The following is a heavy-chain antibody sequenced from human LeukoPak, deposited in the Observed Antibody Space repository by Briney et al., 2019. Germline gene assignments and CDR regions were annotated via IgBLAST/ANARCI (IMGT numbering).Heavy chain of an antibody. CDR1: GFTFSSYE. CDR3: ARDSAGNDY. D-gene: IGHD6-13*01. Sequence: GGSLRLSCAASGFTFSSYEMNWVRQVPGKGLEWVSYISSSGSTIYYADSVKGRFTISRDNAKNSLYLQMNSLRAEDTAMYYCARDSAGNDYWGQGTLVTVPS. J-gene: IGHJ4*02. CDR2: ISSSGSTI. V-gene: IGHV3-48*03.